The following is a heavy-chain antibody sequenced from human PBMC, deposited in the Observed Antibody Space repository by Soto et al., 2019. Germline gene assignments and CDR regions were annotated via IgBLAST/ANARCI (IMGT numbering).Heavy chain of an antibody. Sequence: QVQLVESGGDLVKPGGSLRLSCAASGYTFSDYYMSWIRQAPGKRLEWISYIDTSGTKISYADSVKGRCTITGDNAKNSRDLERDSRRGGDAAVYYCASHYEMWSGYRAPVDWWGQGTLVSVSS. J-gene: IGHJ4*02. CDR2: IDTSGTKI. CDR3: ASHYEMWSGYRAPVDW. CDR1: GYTFSDYY. V-gene: IGHV3-11*01. D-gene: IGHD6-13*01.